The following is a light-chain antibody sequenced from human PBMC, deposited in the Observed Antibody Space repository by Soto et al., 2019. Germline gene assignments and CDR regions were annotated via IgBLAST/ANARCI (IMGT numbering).Light chain of an antibody. CDR2: GAS. Sequence: EIVLTQSPGTLSLSPGERATLSCRASQSVSNSHLAWHQQKPGQAPRLLIFGASSRAAGIPDRFSGSGSGTDFTLTISRLEPEDYAVYYCQQYDKSPLTFGGGTKVEIK. J-gene: IGKJ4*01. CDR1: QSVSNSH. V-gene: IGKV3-20*01. CDR3: QQYDKSPLT.